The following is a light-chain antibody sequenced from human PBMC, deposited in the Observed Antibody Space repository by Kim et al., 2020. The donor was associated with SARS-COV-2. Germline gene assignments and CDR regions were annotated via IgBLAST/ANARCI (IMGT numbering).Light chain of an antibody. CDR1: QDIGNW. J-gene: IGKJ4*01. Sequence: SVGGRVTITCRASQDIGNWLAWYQQKPGKAPKLLIYAASSLQSGAPSKFSGRGSGTDFTLTISSLQPEDFATYYCQQSHSTPLLTFGGGTKVDIK. CDR2: AAS. CDR3: QQSHSTPLLT. V-gene: IGKV1-12*01.